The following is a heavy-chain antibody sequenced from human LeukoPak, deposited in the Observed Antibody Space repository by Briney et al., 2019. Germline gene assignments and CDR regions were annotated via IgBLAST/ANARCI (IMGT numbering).Heavy chain of an antibody. D-gene: IGHD2-15*01. J-gene: IGHJ4*02. CDR3: AKGRGYCTGGSCYSDY. V-gene: IGHV3-23*01. Sequence: GGSLRLSCPASGFTFSNYAMSWVRQPHGKGMGWVSTISGSDSSTYYADSVKGRFTSSRDNSKNTLYLQMNSLRVEDTAIYYCAKGRGYCTGGSCYSDYWGQGTLVTVSS. CDR1: GFTFSNYA. CDR2: ISGSDSST.